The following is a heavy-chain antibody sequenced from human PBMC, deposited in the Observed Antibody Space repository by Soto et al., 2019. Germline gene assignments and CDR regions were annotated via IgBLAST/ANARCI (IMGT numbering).Heavy chain of an antibody. CDR1: GFRFSDHY. D-gene: IGHD3-10*01. Sequence: GGSLRLSCAASGFRFSDHYMTWIRQAPGKGLEWVSKISGGGTTIYYADSVKGRFTVSRDNAKNSLYLQMTSLRAEDTAVYYCAGDPYYYGSAFWGQGTL. CDR2: ISGGGTTI. J-gene: IGHJ4*02. V-gene: IGHV3-11*01. CDR3: AGDPYYYGSAF.